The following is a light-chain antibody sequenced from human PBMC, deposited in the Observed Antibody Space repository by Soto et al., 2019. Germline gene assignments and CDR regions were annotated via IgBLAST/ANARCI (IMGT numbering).Light chain of an antibody. Sequence: DIVMTQSPDSLAVSLGERATINCKSSQSVLYSSNNKNYLAWYQQKPGQPPKLLIYWASTRESGVPDRFSGRESGSDLTPTPSTLNAQDVELYHCYQYYSTPPIACGQGTRLDIK. CDR2: WAS. CDR3: YQYYSTPPIA. V-gene: IGKV4-1*01. J-gene: IGKJ5*01. CDR1: QSVLYSSNNKNY.